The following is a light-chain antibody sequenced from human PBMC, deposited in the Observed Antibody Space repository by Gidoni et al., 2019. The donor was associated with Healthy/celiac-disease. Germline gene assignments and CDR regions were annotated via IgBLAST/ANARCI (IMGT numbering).Light chain of an antibody. Sequence: DTVMTQSPDPPAVSLGERATLNCKSSQSVLYSSNNKNYLAWYQQKPGQPPKLLIYWASTRESGVPDRFSGSGSGTDFTLIIISLLAADVAVYYCQQYYSTPPTFGQGTKVEIK. CDR2: WAS. J-gene: IGKJ1*01. CDR3: QQYYSTPPT. V-gene: IGKV4-1*01. CDR1: QSVLYSSNNKNY.